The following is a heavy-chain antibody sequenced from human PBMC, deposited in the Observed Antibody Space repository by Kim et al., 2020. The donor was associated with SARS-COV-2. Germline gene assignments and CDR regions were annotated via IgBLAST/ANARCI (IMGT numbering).Heavy chain of an antibody. CDR3: AKDLATNNYSDCSGYYY. CDR2: ITNFGGST. CDR1: GYAINSYA. V-gene: IGHV3-23*01. J-gene: IGHJ4*02. Sequence: GGSLRLSCAATGYAINSYAMSWVRQAPEKGLEWVSAITNFGGSTYYADSVKGRFTISRDNSKNTLYLQMNSLRAEDTAVYYCAKDLATNNYSDCSGYYYWGQRT. D-gene: IGHD3-22*01.